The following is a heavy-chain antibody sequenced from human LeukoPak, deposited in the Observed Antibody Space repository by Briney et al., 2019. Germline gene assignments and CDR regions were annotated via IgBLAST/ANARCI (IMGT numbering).Heavy chain of an antibody. J-gene: IGHJ4*02. Sequence: GGSLRLSCAASGFTFSSYGMHWVRQAPGKGLEWVAVIWYDGSNKYYADSVKGRFTISRDNSKNTLYLQMNSLRAEDTAVYYCARVSYYDFWSTDYTEGFDYWGRGTLVTVSS. CDR3: ARVSYYDFWSTDYTEGFDY. CDR2: IWYDGSNK. CDR1: GFTFSSYG. V-gene: IGHV3-33*01. D-gene: IGHD3-3*01.